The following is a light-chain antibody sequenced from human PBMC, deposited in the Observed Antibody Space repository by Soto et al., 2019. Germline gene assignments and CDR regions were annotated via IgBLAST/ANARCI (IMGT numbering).Light chain of an antibody. Sequence: DIQMTQSPSTLSASVGDRVTITCRASQSISNWLAWYQQKPGKAPKLLIYKASSLESGVPSRFSGSVSGTEFTLTISSPQPDDFATYYCQQYNSYPLTFGGGTTVEIK. J-gene: IGKJ4*01. CDR3: QQYNSYPLT. CDR2: KAS. CDR1: QSISNW. V-gene: IGKV1-5*03.